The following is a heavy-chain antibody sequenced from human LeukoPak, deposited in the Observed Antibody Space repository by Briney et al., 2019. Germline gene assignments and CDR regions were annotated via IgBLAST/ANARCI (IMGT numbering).Heavy chain of an antibody. J-gene: IGHJ4*02. CDR3: ARSETTVTTFPFDY. Sequence: GASVKVSCKASGGTFSSYAISWVRQAPGQGLERMGRIIPILGIANYAQKFQGRVTITADKSTSTAYMELSSLRSEDTAVYYCARSETTVTTFPFDYWGQGTLVTVSS. CDR2: IIPILGIA. V-gene: IGHV1-69*04. CDR1: GGTFSSYA. D-gene: IGHD4-17*01.